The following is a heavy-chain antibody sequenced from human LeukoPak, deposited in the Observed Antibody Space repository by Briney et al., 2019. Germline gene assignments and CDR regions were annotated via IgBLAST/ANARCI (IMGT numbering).Heavy chain of an antibody. CDR2: IHRDGSTT. CDR3: ARSHSNLVFDI. Sequence: QPGDSLRLSCAASGFIFSNYWMHWVRQAPGKGLMWVSQIHRDGSTTDSADSVKGRFTVSRDNARNTLYLHMNTLRAEDTGAYFCARSHSNLVFDIWGQGTVVTVSS. CDR1: GFIFSNYW. J-gene: IGHJ3*02. V-gene: IGHV3-74*01. D-gene: IGHD6-6*01.